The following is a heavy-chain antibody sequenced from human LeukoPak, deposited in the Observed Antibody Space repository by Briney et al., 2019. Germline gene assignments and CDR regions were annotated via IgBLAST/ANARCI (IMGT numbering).Heavy chain of an antibody. CDR3: AKGHIVVVTITAPDF. J-gene: IGHJ4*02. CDR2: IRYDGNNT. V-gene: IGHV3-30*02. Sequence: PRRSLRLSCAAPGFTFSSYAMHWVRQAPGKVLEWVAFIRYDGNNTYYADSVRGRFSISRDNSKNTVHLQVNSLRPEDTAVYYCAKGHIVVVTITAPDFWGQGPLVTVSS. CDR1: GFTFSSYA. D-gene: IGHD2-21*02.